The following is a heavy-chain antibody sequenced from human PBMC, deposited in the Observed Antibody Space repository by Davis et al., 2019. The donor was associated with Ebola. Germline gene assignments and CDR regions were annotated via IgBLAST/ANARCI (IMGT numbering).Heavy chain of an antibody. J-gene: IGHJ4*02. Sequence: GESLKISCAASGFTFNSYSINWVRQAPGKGLEWISYISSSGGTTYYADSVKGRFTVSRDSAKSSVYLQMSSLRDEDTAVYYCARAVAGTNFDYWGQGTLVTVSS. V-gene: IGHV3-48*02. CDR1: GFTFNSYS. CDR2: ISSSGGTT. D-gene: IGHD6-19*01. CDR3: ARAVAGTNFDY.